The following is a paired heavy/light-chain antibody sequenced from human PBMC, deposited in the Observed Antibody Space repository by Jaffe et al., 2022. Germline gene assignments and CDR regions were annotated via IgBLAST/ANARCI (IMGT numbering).Heavy chain of an antibody. Sequence: EVQLVQSGTEVKKPGESLKISCKGSGDSFSSYWIGWVRQMPGKGLEWMGIIYPDDSDTRYNPSFQGQVTISADNSISTVYLQWSSLKASDTGTYFCARDHGRRGYYPRAFDIWGQGTMVTVSS. V-gene: IGHV5-51*03. CDR2: IYPDDSDT. CDR1: GDSFSSYW. D-gene: IGHD3-22*01. J-gene: IGHJ3*02. CDR3: ARDHGRRGYYPRAFDI.
Light chain of an antibody. CDR3: QQSYTTLGYT. Sequence: DIQMTQSPSSLSASVGDRVTITCRASQSISNYLNWYQQRPGKAPKLLIYSAAYLQTGVPSRFSGSGSGTDFTLTITSLQPEDFATYYCQQSYTTLGYTFAQGTKLESK. CDR2: SAA. CDR1: QSISNY. J-gene: IGKJ2*01. V-gene: IGKV1-39*01.